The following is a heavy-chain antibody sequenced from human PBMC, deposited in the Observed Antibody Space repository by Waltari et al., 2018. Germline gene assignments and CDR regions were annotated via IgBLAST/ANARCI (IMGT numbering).Heavy chain of an antibody. Sequence: QLQLQELGPGLVKPSETLSLTCTVSGGSISSSSYYWGWIRQPPGKGLEWIGSIYYSGSTYYNPSLKSRVTISVDTSKNQFSLKLSSVTAADTAVYYCARTYYYDSSGYYSGTFDYWGQGTLVTVSS. D-gene: IGHD3-22*01. J-gene: IGHJ4*02. CDR2: IYYSGST. CDR3: ARTYYYDSSGYYSGTFDY. V-gene: IGHV4-39*01. CDR1: GGSISSSSYY.